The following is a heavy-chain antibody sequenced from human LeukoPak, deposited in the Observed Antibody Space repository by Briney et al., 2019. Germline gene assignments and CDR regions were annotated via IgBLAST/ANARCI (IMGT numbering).Heavy chain of an antibody. CDR1: GGSFSGYY. D-gene: IGHD3-10*01. CDR2: INYSGST. Sequence: SETLSLTCAVYGGSFSGYYWSWIRQPPGKGLEWIGEINYSGSTNYNPSLKSRVTISVDTSKNQFSLKLSSVTAADTAVYYCAKDSTLGESFDYWGQGTLVTVSS. J-gene: IGHJ4*02. V-gene: IGHV4-34*01. CDR3: AKDSTLGESFDY.